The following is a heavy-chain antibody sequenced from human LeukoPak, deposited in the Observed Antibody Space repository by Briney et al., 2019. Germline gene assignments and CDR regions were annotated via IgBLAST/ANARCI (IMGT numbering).Heavy chain of an antibody. J-gene: IGHJ4*02. CDR2: ISGSGGST. CDR1: GFTFSIYA. D-gene: IGHD5-12*01. CDR3: AKAKSKWLRYPSPIDY. V-gene: IGHV3-23*01. Sequence: GGSLRLSCAASGFTFSIYAMSWVRQAPGKGLEWVSAISGSGGSTYYADSVKGRFTISRDNSKNTLYLQMNSLRAEDTAVYYSAKAKSKWLRYPSPIDYWGQGTLVTVSS.